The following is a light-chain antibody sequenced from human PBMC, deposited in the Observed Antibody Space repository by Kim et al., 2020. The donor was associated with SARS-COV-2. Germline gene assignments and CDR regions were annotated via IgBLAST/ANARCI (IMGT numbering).Light chain of an antibody. CDR2: GNR. J-gene: IGLJ2*01. V-gene: IGLV3-19*01. CDR3: NSQDNGGNHVV. Sequence: ALGQEVRITCQGDSLRKYYVSWYQQKAGQAPVLVIYGNRRRSSGIPDRFFGSSSGTTASLTIAGAQAEDEADYYCNSQDNGGNHVVFGGGTQLTVL. CDR1: SLRKYY.